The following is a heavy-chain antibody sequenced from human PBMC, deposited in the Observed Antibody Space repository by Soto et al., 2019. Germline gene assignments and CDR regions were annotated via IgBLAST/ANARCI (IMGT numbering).Heavy chain of an antibody. Sequence: SETLSLTCALYGGAFDGYYCSLIRQSPGKGLEWIGEIHHSGSTKYNPSLKSRVSLSVDTSTKQFSLKMTSMTAADRGVYYCARGVDSWSGYLFWGQGTPVTVSS. CDR2: IHHSGST. J-gene: IGHJ4*02. D-gene: IGHD3-3*01. CDR1: GGAFDGYY. CDR3: ARGVDSWSGYLF. V-gene: IGHV4-34*01.